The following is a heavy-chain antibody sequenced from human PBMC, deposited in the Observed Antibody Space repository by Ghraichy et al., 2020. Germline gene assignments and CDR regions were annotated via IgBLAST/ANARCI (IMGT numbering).Heavy chain of an antibody. CDR2: VHTGGIT. D-gene: IGHD3/OR15-3a*01. CDR3: ARGLESRVDWNCFDH. J-gene: IGHJ5*02. V-gene: IGHV4-4*07. Sequence: SETLSLTCTVSGGSIDNYCWTWIRQSAGKGLEYIGRVHTGGITTYNPSLESRVTMSLDTSKNQFSLRLTYVTAADTAIYYCARGLESRVDWNCFDHWGQGTLVTVSS. CDR1: GGSIDNYC.